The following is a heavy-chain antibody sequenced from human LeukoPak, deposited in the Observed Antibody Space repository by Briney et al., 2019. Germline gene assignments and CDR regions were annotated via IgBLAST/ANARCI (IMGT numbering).Heavy chain of an antibody. CDR3: ARPHTQNGYNKGFDS. J-gene: IGHJ5*01. CDR1: GFTFSSYS. D-gene: IGHD5-24*01. CDR2: INTGGTNK. V-gene: IGHV3-48*04. Sequence: GGSLRLSCAASGFTFSSYSMNWVRQAPGKGLEWVSYINTGGTNKYYGDSVKGRFPISRDNDKNSLYLQMNILRAEDTAVYFCARPHTQNGYNKGFDSWGQGTLVTVSS.